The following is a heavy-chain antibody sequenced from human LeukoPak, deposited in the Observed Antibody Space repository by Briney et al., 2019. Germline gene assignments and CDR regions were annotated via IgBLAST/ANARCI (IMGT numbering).Heavy chain of an antibody. Sequence: GGSLRLSCAASGFTFSSYAMHWVRQAPGKGLEWVAVISYDGSNKSYADSVKGRFTISRDNSKNTLYLQMNSLRAEDTAVYYCARPARGSSSWYLGAFDIWGQGTMVTVSS. CDR3: ARPARGSSSWYLGAFDI. V-gene: IGHV3-30*04. CDR2: ISYDGSNK. D-gene: IGHD6-13*01. CDR1: GFTFSSYA. J-gene: IGHJ3*02.